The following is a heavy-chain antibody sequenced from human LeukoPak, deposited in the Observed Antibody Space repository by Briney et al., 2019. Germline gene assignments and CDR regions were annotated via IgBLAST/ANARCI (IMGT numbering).Heavy chain of an antibody. V-gene: IGHV1-8*03. Sequence: ASVKVSCKASGGTFSSYAISWVRQATGQGLEWMGWMNPNSGNTGYAQKFQGRVTITRNTSISTAYMELSSLRSEDTAVYYCARVGILTGTDFDYWGQGTLVTVSS. CDR2: MNPNSGNT. CDR3: ARVGILTGTDFDY. J-gene: IGHJ4*02. CDR1: GGTFSSYA. D-gene: IGHD1-7*01.